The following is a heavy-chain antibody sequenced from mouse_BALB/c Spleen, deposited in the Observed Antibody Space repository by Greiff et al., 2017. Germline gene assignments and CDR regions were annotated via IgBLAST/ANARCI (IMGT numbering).Heavy chain of an antibody. Sequence: EVMLVESGGGLVKPGGSLKLSCAASGFTFSSYAMSWVRQSPEKRLEWVAEISSGGSYTYYPDTVTGRFTISRDNAKNTLYLEMSSLRSEDTAMYDGARGRGNYDYYAMDDWGEGTSVTVSS. J-gene: IGHJ4*01. CDR2: ISSGGSYT. D-gene: IGHD2-1*01. CDR1: GFTFSSYA. V-gene: IGHV5-9-4*01. CDR3: ARGRGNYDYYAMDD.